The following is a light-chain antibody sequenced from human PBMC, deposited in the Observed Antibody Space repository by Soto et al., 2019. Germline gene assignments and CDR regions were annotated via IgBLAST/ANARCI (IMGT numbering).Light chain of an antibody. Sequence: EIVLTQSPGTLTLAPGERATLSCRASQSVSSSYLAWYQQKPGQAPRLLIYGASSRATGIPDRFSGTGSGTDFTLTISRLEPEDFAVYYCQQYGSPVVYTFGQGTKLEIK. CDR3: QQYGSPVVYT. J-gene: IGKJ2*01. V-gene: IGKV3-20*01. CDR1: QSVSSSY. CDR2: GAS.